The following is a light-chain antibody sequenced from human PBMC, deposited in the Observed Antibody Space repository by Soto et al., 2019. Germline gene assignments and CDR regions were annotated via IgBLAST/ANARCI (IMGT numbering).Light chain of an antibody. J-gene: IGLJ3*02. CDR3: SSHTSSSTRV. Sequence: QSALTQPASVSGSPGQSIAISCTGTSSDVGGYNYVSWYQQNPGKAPKLMIYDVSNRPSGVSNRFSGSKSGNTASLTISGLQAEDEADYYCSSHTSSSTRVFGGGTKLTVL. V-gene: IGLV2-14*01. CDR1: SSDVGGYNY. CDR2: DVS.